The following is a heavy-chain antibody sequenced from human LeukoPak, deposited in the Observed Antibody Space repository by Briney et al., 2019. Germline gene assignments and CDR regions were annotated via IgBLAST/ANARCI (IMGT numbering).Heavy chain of an antibody. J-gene: IGHJ6*02. D-gene: IGHD5-12*01. V-gene: IGHV1-69*04. CDR3: ATVRFEVATGRYYYYGMDV. Sequence: SVKVSCKASGGTFSSYAISWVRQAPGQGLEWMGRIIPILGIANYAQKFQGRVTMTEDTSTDTAYMELSSLRSEDTAVYYCATVRFEVATGRYYYYGMDVWGQGTTVTVSS. CDR1: GGTFSSYA. CDR2: IIPILGIA.